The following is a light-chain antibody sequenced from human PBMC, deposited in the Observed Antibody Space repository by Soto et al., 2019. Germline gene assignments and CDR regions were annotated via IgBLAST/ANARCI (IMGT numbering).Light chain of an antibody. CDR1: SNDVGGYIY. CDR3: TSYSGSTHLGV. V-gene: IGLV2-8*01. J-gene: IGLJ1*01. CDR2: EVS. Sequence: QSALTQTPSASGSPGQSVTISCTGTSNDVGGYIYVSWYQQHPGKAPKLIIYEVSKRPSGVPARFSGSRSGITASLTVSGLQAEDEADYYCTSYSGSTHLGVFGTGTKVTVL.